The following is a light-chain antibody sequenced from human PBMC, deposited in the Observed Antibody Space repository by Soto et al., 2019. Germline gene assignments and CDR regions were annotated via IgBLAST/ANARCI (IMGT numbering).Light chain of an antibody. V-gene: IGKV4-1*01. CDR2: WAS. J-gene: IGKJ1*01. CDR1: QSVLYSSNNKNY. Sequence: DIVMTQSPDSLAVSLGERAIINCKSSQSVLYSSNNKNYLAWYQQKPGQPPKLLIYWASTRESGVPDRFSGSGSGTDFTLTISSLQAEDVAVYYCQQYYSIPWTFGQGTKVEIK. CDR3: QQYYSIPWT.